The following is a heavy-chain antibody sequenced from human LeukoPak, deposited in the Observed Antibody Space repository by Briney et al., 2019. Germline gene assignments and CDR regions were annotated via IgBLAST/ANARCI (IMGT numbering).Heavy chain of an antibody. V-gene: IGHV3-7*01. CDR1: GIIITSYW. CDR2: IKQDGSEK. J-gene: IGHJ5*02. D-gene: IGHD3-16*01. CDR3: ASHSYGYNH. Sequence: GGSLRLSCAASGIIITSYWMSWVRQTPGKGLEWVANIKQDGSEKNYVDSVKGRSTIFRDNARNSLYLQMNSLRAEDTAVYYCASHSYGYNHWGQGTLVIVSS.